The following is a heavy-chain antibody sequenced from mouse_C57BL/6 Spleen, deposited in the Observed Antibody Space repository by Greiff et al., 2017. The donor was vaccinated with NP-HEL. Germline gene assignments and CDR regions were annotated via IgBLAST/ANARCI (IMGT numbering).Heavy chain of an antibody. D-gene: IGHD2-4*01. V-gene: IGHV1-50*01. J-gene: IGHJ3*01. CDR1: GYTFTSYW. Sequence: VQLQQPGAELVKPGASVKLSCKASGYTFTSYWMQWVKQRPGQGLEWIGEIDPSDSYTNYNQKFKGKATLTVDTSSSTAYMQLSSLTSEDAAVYYCARGGLRRGWFAYWGQGTLVTVSA. CDR3: ARGGLRRGWFAY. CDR2: IDPSDSYT.